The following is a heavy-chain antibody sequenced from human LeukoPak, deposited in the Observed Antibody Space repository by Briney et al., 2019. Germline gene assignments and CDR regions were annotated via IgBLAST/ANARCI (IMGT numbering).Heavy chain of an antibody. CDR1: GYTFTSYG. CDR2: ISAYNGNT. D-gene: IGHD1-7*01. V-gene: IGHV1-18*01. Sequence: GASVKVSCKASGYTFTSYGISWVRQAPGQGLEWMGWISAYNGNTNYAQKLQGRVTMTTDTSTSTAYMELRSLRSDGTAVYYCARGNWNYGKLYYYYYYMDVWGKGTTVTVSS. J-gene: IGHJ6*03. CDR3: ARGNWNYGKLYYYYYYMDV.